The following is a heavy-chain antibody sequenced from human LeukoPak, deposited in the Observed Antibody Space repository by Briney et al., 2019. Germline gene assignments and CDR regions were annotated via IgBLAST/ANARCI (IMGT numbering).Heavy chain of an antibody. CDR1: GFTFSSYA. J-gene: IGHJ4*02. CDR3: ARGKYSSGPYFDY. V-gene: IGHV3-30-3*01. D-gene: IGHD6-19*01. CDR2: ISYDGSNK. Sequence: GGSLRLSCAASGFTFSSYAMHWVRQAPGKGLEWVAVISYDGSNKYYADSVKGRFTISRDNSKNTLYLQVNSLRAEDTAVYYCARGKYSSGPYFDYWGQGTLVTVSS.